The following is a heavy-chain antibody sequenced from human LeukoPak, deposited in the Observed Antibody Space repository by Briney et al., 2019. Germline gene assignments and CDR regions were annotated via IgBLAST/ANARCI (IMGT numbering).Heavy chain of an antibody. D-gene: IGHD4-17*01. J-gene: IGHJ4*02. CDR3: AADVKASRRSAIDGDLPSHADY. CDR1: GYTFTSYG. Sequence: APVKVSCKASGYTFTSYGISWVRQAPGQGLEWMGWISAYNGNTNYAQKLQGRVTMTTDTSTSTAYMELSSLRSEDTAVYYCAADVKASRRSAIDGDLPSHADYWGQGTLVTVSS. V-gene: IGHV1-18*01. CDR2: ISAYNGNT.